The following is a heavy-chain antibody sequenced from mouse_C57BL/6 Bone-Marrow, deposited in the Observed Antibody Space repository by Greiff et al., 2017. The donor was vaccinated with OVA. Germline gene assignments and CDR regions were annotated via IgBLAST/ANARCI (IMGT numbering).Heavy chain of an antibody. J-gene: IGHJ1*03. Sequence: VQLQQSGAELVRPGTSVKVSCKASGYAFTNYLIEWVKQRPGQGLEWIGVINPGSGGTNYNEKFKGKATLTADKSSSTAYMQLSSLTSEDSAVYFCARERRGGYFDVWGTGTTVTVSS. CDR3: ARERRGGYFDV. V-gene: IGHV1-54*01. CDR2: INPGSGGT. CDR1: GYAFTNYL.